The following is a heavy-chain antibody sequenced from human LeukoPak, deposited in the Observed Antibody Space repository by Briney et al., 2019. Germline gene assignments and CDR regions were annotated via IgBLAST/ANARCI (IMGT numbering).Heavy chain of an antibody. D-gene: IGHD3-10*01. CDR1: GGSVSSGSYY. CDR2: IYYSGSP. J-gene: IGHJ4*02. Sequence: SETLSLTCTVSGGSVSSGSYYGSWIRQPPGKGLEWIGYIYYSGSPNYNPSLKSRVTISVDTSKNQFSLKLSSVTAADTAVYYCASRGRQTTGFDYWGQGTLVTVSS. CDR3: ASRGRQTTGFDY. V-gene: IGHV4-61*01.